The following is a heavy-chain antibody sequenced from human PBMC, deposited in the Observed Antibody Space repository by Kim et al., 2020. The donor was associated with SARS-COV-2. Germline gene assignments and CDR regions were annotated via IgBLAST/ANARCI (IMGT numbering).Heavy chain of an antibody. CDR1: GFTFSSYS. V-gene: IGHV3-21*01. CDR2: ISSSSSYI. Sequence: GGSLRLSCAASGFTFSSYSKNWVRQAPGKGLEWVSSISSSSSYIYYADSVKGRFTISRDNAKNSLYLQMNSLRAEDTAVYYCARDLAMVRGVIRLPYYYYGMDVWGQGTTVTVSS. D-gene: IGHD3-10*01. CDR3: ARDLAMVRGVIRLPYYYYGMDV. J-gene: IGHJ6*02.